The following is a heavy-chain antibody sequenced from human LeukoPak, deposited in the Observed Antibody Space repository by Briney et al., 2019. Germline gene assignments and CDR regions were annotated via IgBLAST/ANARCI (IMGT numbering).Heavy chain of an antibody. D-gene: IGHD6-13*01. Sequence: GGSLRLSCAASGFTFSSYSMNWVRQAPGKGLEWVSYISSSSSTIYYADSVKGRFTISRDNARNTLYVQMNSLSAEDTAVYYCARAKYSSSWSPFDYWGQGTLVTVSS. CDR3: ARAKYSSSWSPFDY. V-gene: IGHV3-48*04. CDR1: GFTFSSYS. J-gene: IGHJ4*02. CDR2: ISSSSSTI.